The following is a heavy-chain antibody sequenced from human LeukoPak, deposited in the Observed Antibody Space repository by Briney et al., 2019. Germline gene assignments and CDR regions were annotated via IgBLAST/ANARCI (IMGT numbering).Heavy chain of an antibody. Sequence: GESLKISCKGSGYSFTNYWIGWVRQMPGKGLECMGIIYPGDSDTKYSPSFQGQVTISADKSISTAYLQWSSLEASDTAMYYCARLYSSSSPDYWGQGTLVTVSS. J-gene: IGHJ4*02. CDR2: IYPGDSDT. CDR3: ARLYSSSSPDY. D-gene: IGHD6-6*01. V-gene: IGHV5-51*01. CDR1: GYSFTNYW.